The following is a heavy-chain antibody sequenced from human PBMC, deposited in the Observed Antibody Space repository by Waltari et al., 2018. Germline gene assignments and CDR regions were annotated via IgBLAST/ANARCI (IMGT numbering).Heavy chain of an antibody. CDR2: IYHSGST. CDR3: AREKDWLYGGLFDY. V-gene: IGHV4-38-2*02. J-gene: IGHJ4*02. D-gene: IGHD3-9*01. Sequence: QVQLQESGPGLVKPSETLSLTCTVSGYSISSGYYWGWIRQPPGKGLEWIGSIYHSGSTSYNPSLKSRVTISVDTSKNQFSLKLSSVTAADTAVYYCAREKDWLYGGLFDYWGQGTLVTVSS. CDR1: GYSISSGYY.